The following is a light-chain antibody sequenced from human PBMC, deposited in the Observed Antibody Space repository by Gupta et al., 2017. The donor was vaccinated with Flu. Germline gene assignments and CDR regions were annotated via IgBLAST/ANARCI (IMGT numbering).Light chain of an antibody. CDR2: AAS. CDR3: QQCYHIPHT. CDR1: STIRSY. Sequence: PSSQYTSVGDRVTNTVLSSSTIRSYLAWYQQKPGKAPKVLIYAASNGKSGVPSRFSGGGSGTDFTLTISSLQPEDFAIYYCQQCYHIPHTFGQGTVLEIK. V-gene: IGKV1-39*01. J-gene: IGKJ2*01.